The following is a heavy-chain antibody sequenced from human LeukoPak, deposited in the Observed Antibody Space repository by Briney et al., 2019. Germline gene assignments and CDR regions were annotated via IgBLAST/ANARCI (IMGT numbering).Heavy chain of an antibody. CDR3: ARDSVHGYYDSSGYSALFDY. Sequence: GGSLRLSCAASGFTFSSYWMSWVRQAPRKGLEWVANIKQDGSEKYYVDSVKGRFTISRDNAKNSLYLQMNSLRAEDTAVYYCARDSVHGYYDSSGYSALFDYWGQGTLVTVSS. V-gene: IGHV3-7*01. CDR1: GFTFSSYW. D-gene: IGHD3-22*01. CDR2: IKQDGSEK. J-gene: IGHJ4*02.